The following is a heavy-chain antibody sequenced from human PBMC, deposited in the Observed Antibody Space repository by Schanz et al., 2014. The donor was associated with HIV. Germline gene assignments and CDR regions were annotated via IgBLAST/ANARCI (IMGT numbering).Heavy chain of an antibody. CDR1: GYTFSNFD. V-gene: IGHV1-8*01. J-gene: IGHJ3*02. CDR2: MNPNSGNT. D-gene: IGHD1-26*01. CDR3: ARRALLKWELRYAFDI. Sequence: QVHLVQSGSEVKKPGASVKVSCKASGYTFSNFDINWVRQATGQGLEWMGWMNPNSGNTGYAQKFQGRVTMTRNTSISTAYMELSSLRSEDTAVYYCARRALLKWELRYAFDIWGQGTMVTVSS.